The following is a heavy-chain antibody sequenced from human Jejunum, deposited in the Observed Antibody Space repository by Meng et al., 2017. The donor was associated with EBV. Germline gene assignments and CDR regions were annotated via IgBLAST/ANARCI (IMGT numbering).Heavy chain of an antibody. CDR1: GFTFGSYA. Sequence: EVQFVESGGNLLQPGGSLRLSCTADGFTFGSYAMNWVRQAPGKGLEWVSTISGGGDSTYYADSVKGRFTISRDNSMKTVYLQMNSLRAEDTAVYYCAKGGYDSSWSYLDYWGQGTLVTVSS. CDR3: AKGGYDSSWSYLDY. V-gene: IGHV3-23*04. D-gene: IGHD6-13*01. CDR2: ISGGGDST. J-gene: IGHJ4*02.